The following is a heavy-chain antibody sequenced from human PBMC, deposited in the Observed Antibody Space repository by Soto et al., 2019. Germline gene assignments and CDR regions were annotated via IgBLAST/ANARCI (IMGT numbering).Heavy chain of an antibody. Sequence: GGSLRLSCAASGFTFSSYSMNWVRQAPGKGLEWVSYISSSSSTIYYADSVKGRFTISRDNAKNSLYLQMNSLRDEDTAVYYCARDGGLGYCSGGSCYSLYYYYGMDVWGQGTTVTVSS. D-gene: IGHD2-15*01. V-gene: IGHV3-48*02. CDR1: GFTFSSYS. J-gene: IGHJ6*02. CDR2: ISSSSSTI. CDR3: ARDGGLGYCSGGSCYSLYYYYGMDV.